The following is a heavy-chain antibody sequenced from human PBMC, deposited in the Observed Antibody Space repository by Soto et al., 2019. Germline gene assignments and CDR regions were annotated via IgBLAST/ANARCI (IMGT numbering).Heavy chain of an antibody. J-gene: IGHJ6*02. CDR3: AITEGGSEGFGYYYGMDV. Sequence: LRLSCAASGFTFSSYAMSWVRQAPGKGLEWVSAISGSGGSTYYADSVKGRFTISRDNSKNTLYLQMNSLRAEDTAVYYCAITEGGSEGFGYYYGMDVWGQGTTVTVYS. CDR2: ISGSGGST. CDR1: GFTFSSYA. D-gene: IGHD3-16*01. V-gene: IGHV3-23*01.